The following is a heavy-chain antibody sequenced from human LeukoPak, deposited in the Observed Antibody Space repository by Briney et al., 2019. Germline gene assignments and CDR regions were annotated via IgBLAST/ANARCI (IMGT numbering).Heavy chain of an antibody. J-gene: IGHJ4*02. CDR1: GFTFSSYS. V-gene: IGHV3-21*04. Sequence: KSGGSLRLSCAASGFTFSSYSMNWVRQAPGKGLEWVSSISSSSSYIYYADSVKGRFTISRDNAKNSLYLQMNSLRAEDTAVYYCAKDPYYYGSGIRGASDYWGQGTLVTVSS. D-gene: IGHD3-10*01. CDR3: AKDPYYYGSGIRGASDY. CDR2: ISSSSSYI.